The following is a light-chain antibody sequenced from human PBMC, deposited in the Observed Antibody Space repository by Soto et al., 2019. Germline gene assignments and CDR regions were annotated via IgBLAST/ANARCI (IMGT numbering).Light chain of an antibody. V-gene: IGKV1-5*03. CDR3: QQYNSFRA. Sequence: DIQMTQSPSTLSASVGDRVTITCRASQSISNWLAWHQQKPGRAPKLLIYKASSLESGVPSRFSGSGSGTEFTLTISSLQPDDSATYYCQQYNSFRALGQGTKVEI. J-gene: IGKJ1*01. CDR1: QSISNW. CDR2: KAS.